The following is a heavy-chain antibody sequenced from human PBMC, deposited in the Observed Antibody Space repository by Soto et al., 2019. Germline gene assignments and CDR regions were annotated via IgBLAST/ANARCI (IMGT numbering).Heavy chain of an antibody. CDR1: GYTFTSYY. J-gene: IGHJ6*02. CDR2: INPSGVST. V-gene: IGHV1-46*01. D-gene: IGHD4-4*01. Sequence: ASVKVSCKASGYTFTSYYMHWARQAPGQGLEWMGIINPSGVSTSYAQKFQGRVTMTRDTSTSTVYMELSSLRSEDTAVYYCARDPRRDYSNYYYYGMDVWGQGTTVPVSS. CDR3: ARDPRRDYSNYYYYGMDV.